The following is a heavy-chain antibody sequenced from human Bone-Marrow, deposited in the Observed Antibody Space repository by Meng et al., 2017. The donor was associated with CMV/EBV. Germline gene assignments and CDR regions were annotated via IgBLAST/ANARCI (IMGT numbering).Heavy chain of an antibody. CDR1: GGTFSSYA. CDR3: AISTQNYYYYGMDV. Sequence: SVKVSCKASGGTFSSYAISWVRQAPGQGLEWMGGIIPIFGTANYAQKFQGRVTITTDESTSTAYMELSSLRSEDTAVYYCAISTQNYYYYGMDVWGQGNTVTVSS. CDR2: IIPIFGTA. V-gene: IGHV1-69*05. J-gene: IGHJ6*02.